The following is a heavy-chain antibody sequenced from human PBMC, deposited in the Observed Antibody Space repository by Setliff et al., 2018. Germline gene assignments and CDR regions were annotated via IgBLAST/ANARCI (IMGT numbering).Heavy chain of an antibody. CDR1: GYTFTSYW. CDR3: ARPRYSSTWYEVGAFDI. CDR2: IYPSDSHT. D-gene: IGHD6-13*01. Sequence: GESLKISCKGSGYTFTSYWIGWVRQMPGKGLEWLGIIYPSDSHTRYSPSFQGQVTISADRSISTAYLQWSSLKASDTAMYYCARPRYSSTWYEVGAFDIWGQGTMVTVSS. V-gene: IGHV5-51*01. J-gene: IGHJ3*02.